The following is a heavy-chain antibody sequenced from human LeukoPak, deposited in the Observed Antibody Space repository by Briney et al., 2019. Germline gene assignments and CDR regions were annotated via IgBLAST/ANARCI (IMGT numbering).Heavy chain of an antibody. J-gene: IGHJ4*02. CDR2: ISSSGSTI. Sequence: GGSLRLSCAASGFTFSDYYMSWIRQAPGKGLEWVSYISSSGSTIYYADSAKGRFTISRDNAKNSLYLQMNSLRAEDTAVYYCARDYYDSSGYTRETYYFDYWGQGTLVTVSS. V-gene: IGHV3-11*04. CDR3: ARDYYDSSGYTRETYYFDY. CDR1: GFTFSDYY. D-gene: IGHD3-22*01.